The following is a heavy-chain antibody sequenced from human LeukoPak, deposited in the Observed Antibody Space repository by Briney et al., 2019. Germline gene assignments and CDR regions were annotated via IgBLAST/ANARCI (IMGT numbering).Heavy chain of an antibody. CDR2: INHSGST. Sequence: SETLSLTCAVYGGSFSGYYWSWIRQPPGKGLEWIGEINHSGSTNYNPSLKSRVTISVDTSKNQFSLKLSSVTAADTAVYYCARGPRLYSSSPGGTDYWGQGTLVTVSS. CDR3: ARGPRLYSSSPGGTDY. D-gene: IGHD6-6*01. V-gene: IGHV4-34*01. J-gene: IGHJ4*02. CDR1: GGSFSGYY.